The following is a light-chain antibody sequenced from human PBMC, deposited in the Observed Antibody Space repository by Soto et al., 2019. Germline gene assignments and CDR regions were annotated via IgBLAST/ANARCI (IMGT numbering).Light chain of an antibody. CDR3: SSYTSGSLRV. CDR2: EVS. J-gene: IGLJ1*01. CDR1: SSDVGGYNF. V-gene: IGLV2-14*01. Sequence: QSVLTQPASVSGSPGQSITISCTGTSSDVGGYNFVSWYQQHPGKVPKLMIYEVSNRPSGVSNRFSGSKSGNTASLTISGLQAEDEADYYCSSYTSGSLRVFGTGTKGTVL.